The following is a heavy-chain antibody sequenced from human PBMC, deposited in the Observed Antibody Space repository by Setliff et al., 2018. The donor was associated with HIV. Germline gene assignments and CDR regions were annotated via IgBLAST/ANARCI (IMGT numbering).Heavy chain of an antibody. Sequence: GGSLRLSCAASGFTFSSYAMTWVRQAPGKGVEWVSVIFSGGDSTYYADSVKGRFIISRDNSKNTLYLQSNSLRAEDTAVYYCARGGYTVTTPLYNFDHWGQGTRVTVSS. J-gene: IGHJ4*02. D-gene: IGHD4-17*01. CDR1: GFTFSSYA. CDR3: ARGGYTVTTPLYNFDH. CDR2: IFSGGDST. V-gene: IGHV3-23*03.